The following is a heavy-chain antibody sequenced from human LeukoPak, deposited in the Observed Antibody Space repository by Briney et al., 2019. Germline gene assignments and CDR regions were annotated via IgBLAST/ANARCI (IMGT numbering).Heavy chain of an antibody. D-gene: IGHD3-22*01. Sequence: GESLKISCKGSGYSFTSYWLGWVPPMPGKGLEWMGIIYPGDSDTRYSPSFQGQVTISADKSISTAYLQWSSLKASDTAMYYCARQFYDSSGYFYFDYWGQGTLVTVSS. J-gene: IGHJ4*02. CDR1: GYSFTSYW. CDR2: IYPGDSDT. CDR3: ARQFYDSSGYFYFDY. V-gene: IGHV5-51*01.